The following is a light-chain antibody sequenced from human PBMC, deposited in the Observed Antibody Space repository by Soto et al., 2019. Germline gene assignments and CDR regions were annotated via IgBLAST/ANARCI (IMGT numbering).Light chain of an antibody. CDR2: DVS. CDR1: SSDVGGYNY. V-gene: IGLV2-14*03. Sequence: QSALTQPASVSGSPGQSITTSCTGTSSDVGGYNYVSWYQHHPGKAPKLLIYDVSNRPSGVSNRFSGSKSDNTASLTISGLQPQDVAADYRSSSTIRTCRPMAFGPGTKV. CDR3: SSSTIRTCRPMA. J-gene: IGLJ1*01.